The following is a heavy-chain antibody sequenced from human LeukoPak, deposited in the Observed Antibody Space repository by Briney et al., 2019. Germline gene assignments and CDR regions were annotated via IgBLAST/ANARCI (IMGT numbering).Heavy chain of an antibody. CDR3: ARDWELIAVAGRDYFDY. CDR2: IKQDGSEK. D-gene: IGHD6-19*01. Sequence: PGGSLRLSCAASGFTFSSYWMSWVRQAPGKGLEWVANIKQDGSEKYYVDSVKGRFTISRDNAKNSLYLQMNSLRAEDTAVYYCARDWELIAVAGRDYFDYWGQGTLVTVSS. V-gene: IGHV3-7*01. J-gene: IGHJ4*02. CDR1: GFTFSSYW.